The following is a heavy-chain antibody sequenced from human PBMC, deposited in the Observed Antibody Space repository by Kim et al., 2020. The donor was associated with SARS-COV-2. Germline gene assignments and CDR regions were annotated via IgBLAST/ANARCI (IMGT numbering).Heavy chain of an antibody. CDR2: TYYRSKWYN. CDR1: GDSVSSNSAA. V-gene: IGHV6-1*01. CDR3: AREGVGWPSGDREHYYYGMDV. J-gene: IGHJ6*02. D-gene: IGHD3-10*01. Sequence: SQTLSLTCAISGDSVSSNSAAWNWLRQSPSRGLEWLGRTYYRSKWYNDYAVSVKSRITINPDTSKNQFSLQLNSVTPEDTAVYYCAREGVGWPSGDREHYYYGMDVWGQGTTVTVSS.